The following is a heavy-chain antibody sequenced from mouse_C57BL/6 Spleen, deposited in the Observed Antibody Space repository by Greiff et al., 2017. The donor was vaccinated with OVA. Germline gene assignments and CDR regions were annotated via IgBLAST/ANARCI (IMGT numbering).Heavy chain of an antibody. CDR3: ASMVTTVYYYAMDY. CDR2: ISSGSSTI. J-gene: IGHJ4*01. CDR1: GFTFSDYG. V-gene: IGHV5-17*01. Sequence: EVQLVESGGGLVKPGGSLKLSCAASGFTFSDYGMHWVRQAPEKGLEWVAYISSGSSTIYYAATVKGRFTISRDNAKNTLFLQMTSLRSEDTAMYYCASMVTTVYYYAMDYWGQGTSVTVSS. D-gene: IGHD2-2*01.